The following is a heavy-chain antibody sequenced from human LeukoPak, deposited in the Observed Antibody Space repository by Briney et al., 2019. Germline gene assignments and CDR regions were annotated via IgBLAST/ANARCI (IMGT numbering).Heavy chain of an antibody. CDR3: ARVRFGELGVPDFDY. J-gene: IGHJ4*02. CDR2: IQSNGRNK. CDR1: GFIFSSDD. Sequence: GGSLRLSCAASGFIFSSDDMHWVRQAPGKGLEWVAGIQSNGRNKYYVDSVKGRFTISRDNSKNTLYLQMNSLRAEDTAVYYCARVRFGELGVPDFDYWGQGTLVTVSS. D-gene: IGHD3-10*01. V-gene: IGHV3-30*02.